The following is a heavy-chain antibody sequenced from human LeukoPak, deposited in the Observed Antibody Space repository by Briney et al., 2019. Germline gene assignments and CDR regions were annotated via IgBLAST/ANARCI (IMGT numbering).Heavy chain of an antibody. J-gene: IGHJ4*02. CDR2: IKQDGSEK. CDR3: ARGYCSGGSCHNFDY. V-gene: IGHV3-7*01. Sequence: GGSLRLSCAASGFTFNSYWMSWVGQAPGKGLEWVANIKQDGSEKYYVDSVKGRFTISRDNAKNSLYLQMSSLRAEDTAVYYCARGYCSGGSCHNFDYWGQGTLVTVSS. D-gene: IGHD2-15*01. CDR1: GFTFNSYW.